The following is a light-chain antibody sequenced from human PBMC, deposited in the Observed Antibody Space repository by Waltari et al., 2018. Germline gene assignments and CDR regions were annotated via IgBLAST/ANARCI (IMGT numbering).Light chain of an antibody. Sequence: QSALTQTATVSGSPGQSITISCTGTSSDVGSYNLVSWYQQHPGKAPTLIIYDVNKRPSGFSKRFSGSTSGHPASLTISELEAADEADYYCCSYAGSAISVFGGGTRLTVL. J-gene: IGLJ3*02. CDR1: SSDVGSYNL. CDR3: CSYAGSAISV. V-gene: IGLV2-23*02. CDR2: DVN.